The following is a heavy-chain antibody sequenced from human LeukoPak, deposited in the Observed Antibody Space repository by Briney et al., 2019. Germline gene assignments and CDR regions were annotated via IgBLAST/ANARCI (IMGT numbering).Heavy chain of an antibody. CDR1: GFTVSSNY. J-gene: IGHJ4*02. CDR3: ATMGADYVGGTYRYTGLDY. CDR2: IYRSGTT. V-gene: IGHV3-53*04. Sequence: GVTLRLSCAASGFTVSSNYVSWVRQAPGKGREWVSAIYRSGTTFYADSVKGRFTISRHNSKNTVDLQLNSLGPEDTGVCYCATMGADYVGGTYRYTGLDYWGQGTLVTVSS. D-gene: IGHD3-16*02.